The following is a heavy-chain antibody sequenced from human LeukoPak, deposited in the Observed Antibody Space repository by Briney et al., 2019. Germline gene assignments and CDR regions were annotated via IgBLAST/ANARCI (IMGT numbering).Heavy chain of an antibody. CDR3: ARDPSSSWLRNWFDP. CDR2: INPNSGGT. V-gene: IGHV1-2*02. D-gene: IGHD6-13*01. CDR1: GYTFTDYY. Sequence: ASVKVSCKASGYTFTDYYIHWVRQAPGQGLEWMGWINPNSGGTNYAQKFQGRVTMTRDTSISTAYMELSRLRSDDTAVYYCARDPSSSWLRNWFDPWGQGTLVTVSS. J-gene: IGHJ5*02.